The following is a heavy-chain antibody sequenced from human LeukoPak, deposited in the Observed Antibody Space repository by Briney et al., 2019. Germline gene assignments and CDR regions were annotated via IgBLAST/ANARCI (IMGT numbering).Heavy chain of an antibody. V-gene: IGHV3-7*04. CDR3: ARVGYSSSAFDY. Sequence: GGSLRLSCAASGFTFSSYWMSWVRQAPGKGLEWVANINQDGSVKYYVDSVRGRFTVSRDNAKNSLSLQMSSLRDEDTAVYFCARVGYSSSAFDYWGQGTLVTVSS. J-gene: IGHJ4*02. CDR1: GFTFSSYW. CDR2: INQDGSVK. D-gene: IGHD6-6*01.